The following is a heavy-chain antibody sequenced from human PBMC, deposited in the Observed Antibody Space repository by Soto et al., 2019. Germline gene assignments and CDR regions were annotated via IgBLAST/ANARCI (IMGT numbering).Heavy chain of an antibody. J-gene: IGHJ3*02. V-gene: IGHV3-53*01. CDR2: IYSGGST. D-gene: IGHD1-26*01. CDR3: ARDSGDDAFDI. CDR1: GITVSSNY. Sequence: GGSLRLSCAASGITVSSNYMSWVRQAPGKGLEWVSVIYSGGSTYYADSVKGRFTISRDNSKNALYLQMNSLRADVTVVYYFARDSGDDAFDIWGQGTMVTVSS.